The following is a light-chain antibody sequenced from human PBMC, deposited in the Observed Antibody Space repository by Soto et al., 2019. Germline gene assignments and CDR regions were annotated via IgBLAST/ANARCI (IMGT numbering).Light chain of an antibody. J-gene: IGKJ1*01. Sequence: IVLTQSPATLSLSPGERATLSCRASQSVSNYLVWYQQKPGQAPRLLIYDGSNSATGIPARFSRSGSGTDFHLTISSLEPDDFAVYYCQQRGTWPRTFGQGTKVEIK. CDR2: DGS. CDR3: QQRGTWPRT. V-gene: IGKV3-11*01. CDR1: QSVSNY.